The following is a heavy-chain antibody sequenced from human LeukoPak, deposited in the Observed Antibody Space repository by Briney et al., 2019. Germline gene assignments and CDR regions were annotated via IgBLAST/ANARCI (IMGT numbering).Heavy chain of an antibody. CDR2: IIPIFGIA. CDR1: GGTFSSYA. Sequence: SVKVSCKASGGTFSSYAISWVRQAPGQGLEWMGRIIPIFGIANYAQKFQGRVTITADKSTSTAYMELSSLRSEDTAVYYCARVYGGNSEDYWGQGTLVTVSS. CDR3: ARVYGGNSEDY. J-gene: IGHJ4*02. V-gene: IGHV1-69*04. D-gene: IGHD4-23*01.